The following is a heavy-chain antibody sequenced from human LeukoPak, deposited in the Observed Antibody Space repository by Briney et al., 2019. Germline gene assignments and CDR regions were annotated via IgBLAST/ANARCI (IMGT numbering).Heavy chain of an antibody. V-gene: IGHV1-18*01. D-gene: IGHD2-2*01. Sequence: ASLKPSCKASGYTFTSYGISWVRQAPGHGLEWMGWISAYNGNTNYAQKLQGRVTMTTDTSTSTAYMELRSLRSDDTAVYYCARVPADIVVVPAYYFDYWGQGTLVTVSS. J-gene: IGHJ4*02. CDR2: ISAYNGNT. CDR3: ARVPADIVVVPAYYFDY. CDR1: GYTFTSYG.